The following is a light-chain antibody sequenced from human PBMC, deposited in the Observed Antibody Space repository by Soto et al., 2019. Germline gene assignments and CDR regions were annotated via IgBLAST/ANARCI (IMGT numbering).Light chain of an antibody. J-gene: IGKJ2*01. Sequence: DIQMTQSPSSLSASVGDRVTIACRASQSISTYLNWYLQKPGKAPVLLIYAASRLRSGVPSRFNGSGSGTDFTFTINSLQPEDFATYYCQHSYTTPRTFGQGTKLEIK. V-gene: IGKV1-39*01. CDR1: QSISTY. CDR2: AAS. CDR3: QHSYTTPRT.